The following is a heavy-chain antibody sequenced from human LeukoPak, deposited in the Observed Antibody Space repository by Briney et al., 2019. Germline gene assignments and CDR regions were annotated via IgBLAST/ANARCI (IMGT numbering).Heavy chain of an antibody. V-gene: IGHV4-39*01. CDR3: ARRDYDSSGYYYNWFDP. CDR2: IYYSGST. J-gene: IGHJ5*02. CDR1: GGSISGSSYY. Sequence: SGTLSLTCTVSGGSISGSSYYWGWIRQPPGKGLEWIGSIYYSGSTHYNPSLKSRVTISVDTSKNQFSLKLSSVTAADTAVYYCARRDYDSSGYYYNWFDPWGQGTLVTVSS. D-gene: IGHD3-22*01.